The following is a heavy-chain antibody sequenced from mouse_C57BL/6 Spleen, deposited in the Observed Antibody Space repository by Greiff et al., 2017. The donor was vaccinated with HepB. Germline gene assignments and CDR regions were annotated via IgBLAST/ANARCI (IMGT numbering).Heavy chain of an antibody. V-gene: IGHV1-18*01. CDR2: INPNNGGT. J-gene: IGHJ1*03. Sequence: VQLQQSGPELVKPGASVKIPCKASGYTFTDYNMDWVKQSHGKSLEWIGDINPNNGGTIYNQKFKGKATLTVDKSSSTAYMELRSLTSEDTAVYYCARMTTVVEGPWYFDVWGTGTTVTVSS. CDR3: ARMTTVVEGPWYFDV. CDR1: GYTFTDYN. D-gene: IGHD1-1*01.